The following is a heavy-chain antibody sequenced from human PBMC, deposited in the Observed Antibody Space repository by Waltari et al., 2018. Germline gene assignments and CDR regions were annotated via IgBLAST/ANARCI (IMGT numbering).Heavy chain of an antibody. J-gene: IGHJ3*02. CDR2: VDPEDGET. V-gene: IGHV1-69-2*01. CDR1: GYTFTDYY. CDR3: AIAMKLGSDAFDI. Sequence: EVQLVQSGAEVKKPGATVKISCKASGYTFTDYYMHLVQQAPGKGLEWMGRVDPEDGETIYAEKFQGRVTITADTSTDTAYMELSSLRSEDTAVYYCAIAMKLGSDAFDIWGQGTMVTVSS. D-gene: IGHD7-27*01.